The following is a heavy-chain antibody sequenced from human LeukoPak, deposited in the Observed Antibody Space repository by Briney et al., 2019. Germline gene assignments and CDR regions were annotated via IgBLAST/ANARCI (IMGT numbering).Heavy chain of an antibody. CDR3: ARGSIAARPDY. D-gene: IGHD6-6*01. J-gene: IGHJ4*02. CDR2: INDDGKT. CDR1: GFSVSSKF. V-gene: IGHV3-66*01. Sequence: GESLRLSCAASGFSVSSKFMNWVRQAPGSGLEWVSVINDDGKTFYADSVKDRFTISRDNSKNTLYLQMNSLRAEDTAIYYCARGSIAARPDYWGQGTLVTVSS.